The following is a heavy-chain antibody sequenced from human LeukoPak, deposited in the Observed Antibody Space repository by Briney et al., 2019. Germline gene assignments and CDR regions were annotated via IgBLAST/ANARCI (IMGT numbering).Heavy chain of an antibody. CDR1: GFTFSSYA. CDR3: ANTPGGIAVAGRRGMDV. D-gene: IGHD6-19*01. V-gene: IGHV3-23*01. Sequence: PGGSLRLSCAASGFTFSSYAMSWVRQAPGKGLEWVSAISGSGGSTYYADSVKGRFTISRDNSKNTLYLQMNSLRAEDTAVYYCANTPGGIAVAGRRGMDVWGQGTTVTVSS. CDR2: ISGSGGST. J-gene: IGHJ6*02.